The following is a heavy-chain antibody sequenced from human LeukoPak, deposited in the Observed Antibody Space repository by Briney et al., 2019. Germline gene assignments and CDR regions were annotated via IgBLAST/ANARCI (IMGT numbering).Heavy chain of an antibody. Sequence: GGSLRLSCAASGFTFDDYAMHWVRHASGRGLEWVSLISGDGDSTYYADSVKGRFTISRDNTKNSLYMQMSSLRIEDTGLYYCVKVYGSGSHRNAFDVWGQGTMVTVSS. J-gene: IGHJ3*01. CDR3: VKVYGSGSHRNAFDV. CDR1: GFTFDDYA. V-gene: IGHV3-43*02. CDR2: ISGDGDST. D-gene: IGHD3-16*02.